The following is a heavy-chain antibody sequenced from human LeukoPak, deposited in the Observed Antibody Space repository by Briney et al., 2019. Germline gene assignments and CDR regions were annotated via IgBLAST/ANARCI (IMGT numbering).Heavy chain of an antibody. CDR3: ASHHYGSGSYVDRGGWFDP. Sequence: SETLSLTCTVSGGSISSYYWSWIRQPPGKGLEWIGYIYYSGSTYYNPSLKSRVTISVDTSKNQFSLKLSSVTAADTAVYYCASHHYGSGSYVDRGGWFDPWGQGTLVTVSS. V-gene: IGHV4-59*08. CDR1: GGSISSYY. D-gene: IGHD3-10*01. CDR2: IYYSGST. J-gene: IGHJ5*02.